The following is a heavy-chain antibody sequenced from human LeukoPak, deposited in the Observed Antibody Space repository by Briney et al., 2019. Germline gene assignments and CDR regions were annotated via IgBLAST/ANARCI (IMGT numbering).Heavy chain of an antibody. V-gene: IGHV3-30*18. Sequence: GRSLRLSCAASGFTFSSYGMHWVRQAPGKGLEWVAVISYDGSNKYYADSVKGRFTISRDNSKNTLYLQMNSLRAEDTAVYYCAKDQDDGPDYYYYYGMDVWGQGTTVNVSS. CDR1: GFTFSSYG. CDR2: ISYDGSNK. J-gene: IGHJ6*02. CDR3: AKDQDDGPDYYYYYGMDV. D-gene: IGHD4/OR15-4a*01.